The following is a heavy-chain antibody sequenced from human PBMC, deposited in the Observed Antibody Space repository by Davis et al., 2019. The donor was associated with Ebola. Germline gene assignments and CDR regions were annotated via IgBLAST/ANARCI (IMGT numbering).Heavy chain of an antibody. V-gene: IGHV1-8*01. D-gene: IGHD6-19*01. J-gene: IGHJ2*01. CDR1: GYTFTSYD. Sequence: ASVKVSCKASGYTFTSYDINWVRQATGQGLEWMGWMNPNSGNTGYAQKFQGRVTMTRNTSISTAYMELSSLRSEDTAVYYCARGGGRGPDGGIAVAGARYWYFDLWGRGTLVTVSS. CDR3: ARGGGRGPDGGIAVAGARYWYFDL. CDR2: MNPNSGNT.